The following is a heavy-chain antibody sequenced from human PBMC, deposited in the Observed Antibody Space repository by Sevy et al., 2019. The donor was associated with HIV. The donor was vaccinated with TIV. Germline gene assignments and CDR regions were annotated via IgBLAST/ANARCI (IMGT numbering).Heavy chain of an antibody. J-gene: IGHJ2*01. V-gene: IGHV4-61*02. CDR1: GGSISTVDYY. D-gene: IGHD3-9*01. CDR2: ISASGTT. Sequence: SETLSLTCTISGGSISTVDYYCTWIRQPAGKGLERIGRISASGTTTHNPSLESRVTMSVDTSQNQFSLKLTSVTAADTAMYYCVKEHFDWLLPSYYFDLWGRGTLVTVSS. CDR3: VKEHFDWLLPSYYFDL.